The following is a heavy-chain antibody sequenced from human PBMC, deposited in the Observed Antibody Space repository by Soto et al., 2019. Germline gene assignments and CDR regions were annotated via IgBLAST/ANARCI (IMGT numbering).Heavy chain of an antibody. CDR3: ASSYLLTYSSSWYGWFDP. V-gene: IGHV1-69*13. CDR1: GGTFSSYA. D-gene: IGHD6-13*01. J-gene: IGHJ5*02. CDR2: IIPIFGTA. Sequence: GASVKVSCKASGGTFSSYAISWVRQAPGQGLEWMGGIIPIFGTANYAQKFQGRVTITADESTSTAYMELSSLRSEDTAVYYCASSYLLTYSSSWYGWFDPWGQGTLVTSPQ.